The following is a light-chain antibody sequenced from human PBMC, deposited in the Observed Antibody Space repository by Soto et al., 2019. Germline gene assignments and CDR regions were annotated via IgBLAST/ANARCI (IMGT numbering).Light chain of an antibody. V-gene: IGLV2-14*01. CDR2: DVS. CDR3: SSYTSSSTVV. Sequence: QSALTQPASVSGSPGQSITISCTGTSRDVGGYNYVSWYQQHPGKAPKLMIYDVSNRPSGVSNRFSGSKSGNTASLTISGLQADDEADYYCSSYTSSSTVVFGGATKLTVL. J-gene: IGLJ2*01. CDR1: SRDVGGYNY.